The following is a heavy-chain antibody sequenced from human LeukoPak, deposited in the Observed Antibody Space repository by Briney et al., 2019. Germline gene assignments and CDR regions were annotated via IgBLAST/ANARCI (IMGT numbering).Heavy chain of an antibody. V-gene: IGHV4-59*01. CDR2: IYYSGST. D-gene: IGHD2-15*01. CDR3: ARVRDCSVGRCFGSVIDP. Sequence: PSETPCSTCTVSGGSISSYDWSWIRQPPGKGLEWIGFIYYSGSTNYNPSLKSRVSISVDTSKKQFSLKLSSVTAADTAVYYCARVRDCSVGRCFGSVIDPWGQGTLVTVSS. J-gene: IGHJ5*02. CDR1: GGSISSYD.